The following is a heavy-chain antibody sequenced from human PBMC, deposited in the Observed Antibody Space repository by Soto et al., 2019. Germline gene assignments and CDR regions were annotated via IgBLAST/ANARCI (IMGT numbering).Heavy chain of an antibody. CDR3: ARLYYLGPYQLLFSPHWFDH. V-gene: IGHV4-31*03. Sequence: QVQLQESGPGLVKPSQTLSLTCTVSGGSISSGGYYWSWIRQHPGKGLEWIGYIYYSGSTYYNPSLKSRVTISVDTSKNQFSLKLSSVTAADTAVYYCARLYYLGPYQLLFSPHWFDHWGHGTLVTVSS. D-gene: IGHD2-2*01. J-gene: IGHJ5*02. CDR1: GGSISSGGYY. CDR2: IYYSGST.